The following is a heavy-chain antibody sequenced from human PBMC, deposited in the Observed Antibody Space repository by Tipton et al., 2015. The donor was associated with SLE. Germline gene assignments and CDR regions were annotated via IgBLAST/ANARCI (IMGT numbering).Heavy chain of an antibody. V-gene: IGHV4-59*01. CDR2: TSYSGST. CDR3: ARDGVYSSSYYHEF. D-gene: IGHD3-22*01. Sequence: TLSLTCTVSGGPITSDYWSWIRQPPGKGLEWIGYTSYSGSTNYSPSLKTRVTISVDTSKNQFSLRLGSVTAADTAVYYCARDGVYSSSYYHEFWGQGILVTVSS. J-gene: IGHJ4*02. CDR1: GGPITSDY.